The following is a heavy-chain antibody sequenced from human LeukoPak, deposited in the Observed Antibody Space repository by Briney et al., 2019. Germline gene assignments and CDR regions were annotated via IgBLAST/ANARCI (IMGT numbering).Heavy chain of an antibody. CDR3: ARVGERGSYYFDY. CDR2: INPNSGGT. J-gene: IGHJ4*02. D-gene: IGHD1-26*01. CDR1: GYTFTCYY. Sequence: ASVKVSCKASGYTFTCYYMHWVRQAPGQGLEWMGWINPNSGGTNYAQKFQGRVTMTRDTSISTAYKELSRLRSDDTAVYYCARVGERGSYYFDYWGQGTLVTVSS. V-gene: IGHV1-2*02.